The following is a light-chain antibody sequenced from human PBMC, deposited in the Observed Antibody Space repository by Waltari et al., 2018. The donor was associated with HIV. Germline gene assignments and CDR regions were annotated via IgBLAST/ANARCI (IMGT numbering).Light chain of an antibody. CDR2: EAS. Sequence: DIQMTQSPSTVSASVGDTVTVTCRASQNIGKLLAWYQQKPDKAPELLIYEASTLEVGVPTIFSGGGAGTEFTLTISRLQPDDFATYYCQQYNSHSRTFGQGTKVEIK. CDR3: QQYNSHSRT. V-gene: IGKV1-5*01. J-gene: IGKJ1*01. CDR1: QNIGKL.